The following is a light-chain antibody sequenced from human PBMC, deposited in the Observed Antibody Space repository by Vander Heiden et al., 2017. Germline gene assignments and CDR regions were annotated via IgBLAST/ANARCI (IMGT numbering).Light chain of an antibody. CDR1: QSVSSY. CDR2: DAS. Sequence: IVLTQSPATLSLSPGARATLSCRASQSVSSYLAWYQQKPGQAPRLLIYDASNRDTGIPARFSGSGSGTDCTLSISSLEPEDFAVYYCQQRSNWAPFTFGPGTKVDIK. CDR3: QQRSNWAPFT. J-gene: IGKJ3*01. V-gene: IGKV3-11*01.